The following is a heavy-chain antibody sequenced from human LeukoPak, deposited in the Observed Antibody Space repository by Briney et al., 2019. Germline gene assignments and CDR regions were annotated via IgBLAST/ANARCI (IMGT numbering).Heavy chain of an antibody. J-gene: IGHJ4*02. V-gene: IGHV4-30-2*01. CDR2: IYHSGST. CDR3: ASYCSSTSCYRYFDY. CDR1: GGSISSGGYS. D-gene: IGHD2-2*01. Sequence: SETLSLTCAVSGGSISSGGYSWSWIRQPPGKGLEWIGYIYHSGSTYYNPSLKSRVTISVDRSKNQFSLKLSSVTAADTAVYYCASYCSSTSCYRYFDYWGQGTLVTASS.